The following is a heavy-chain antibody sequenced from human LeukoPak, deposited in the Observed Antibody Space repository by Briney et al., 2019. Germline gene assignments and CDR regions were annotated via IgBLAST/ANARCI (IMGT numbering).Heavy chain of an antibody. D-gene: IGHD2-2*01. J-gene: IGHJ4*02. CDR1: GYTFSSYG. Sequence: ASVKVSCKASGYTFSSYGISWVRQAPGQGLEWKGWISNYNGNTNYAQKVQGRVTMTTDTSTSTAYMELRSLRSDDTALYYCARDPRYRGYCSSTSCHWMDYWGQGTLVTVSS. CDR3: ARDPRYRGYCSSTSCHWMDY. V-gene: IGHV1-18*04. CDR2: ISNYNGNT.